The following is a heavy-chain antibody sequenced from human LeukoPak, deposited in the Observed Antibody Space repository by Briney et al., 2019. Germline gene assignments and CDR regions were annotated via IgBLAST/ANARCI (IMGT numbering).Heavy chain of an antibody. V-gene: IGHV3-66*01. CDR2: IFSGGST. Sequence: GGSLRLSCTASGFTVSNNHMTWVRQAPGKGLEWVSDIFSGGSTYYADSVKGRFTISRDDSKNTLYLQMNSLRAEDTALYYCAVLMLYAKNGFDYWGQGTLVTVSS. J-gene: IGHJ4*02. CDR3: AVLMLYAKNGFDY. D-gene: IGHD2-8*01. CDR1: GFTVSNNH.